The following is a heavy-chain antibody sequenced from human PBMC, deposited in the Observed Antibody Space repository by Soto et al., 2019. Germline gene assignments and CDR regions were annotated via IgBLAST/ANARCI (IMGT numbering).Heavy chain of an antibody. D-gene: IGHD2-2*01. CDR2: INPQTGGT. V-gene: IGHV1-2*02. CDR3: ARERYQVISDGMDV. J-gene: IGHJ6*02. Sequence: QVQLVQSGAEVKTPGASVRVSCKASGYTFTGYYIHWVREAPGQGLEWMGWINPQTGGTSYAQKFQGRVTLSRDTSINTAYLELSRLRFDDAAVYFCARERYQVISDGMDVWGQGTTGTVSS. CDR1: GYTFTGYY.